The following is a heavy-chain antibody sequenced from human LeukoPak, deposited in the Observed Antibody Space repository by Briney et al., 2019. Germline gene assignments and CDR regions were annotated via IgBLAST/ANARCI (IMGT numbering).Heavy chain of an antibody. D-gene: IGHD6-19*01. V-gene: IGHV3-23*01. CDR1: KFTFSRYA. J-gene: IGHJ4*02. Sequence: PGGSLRLSCAASKFTFSRYAMSWVRQAPGKGLEWVSTISGSGRSTYYADSVTGRLTISRDNSKNTLYLQINSLRAEDTAVYYCARTYGGIAVTGLTDYWGQGILVTVSS. CDR2: ISGSGRST. CDR3: ARTYGGIAVTGLTDY.